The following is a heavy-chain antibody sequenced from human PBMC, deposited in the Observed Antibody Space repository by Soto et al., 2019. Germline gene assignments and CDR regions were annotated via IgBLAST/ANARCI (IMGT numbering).Heavy chain of an antibody. D-gene: IGHD2-2*01. V-gene: IGHV3-23*01. CDR2: IGGSGGVT. Sequence: GGSLRLSCAASGFTFSGYAMSWVRQAPGKGLEWVSVIGGSGGVTYYADSVKGRFTISRDNSKNTLYLQMNSLRAEDTAVHYCAKSVVPAATRYYYYGMDVWGQGTTVTVSS. CDR3: AKSVVPAATRYYYYGMDV. J-gene: IGHJ6*02. CDR1: GFTFSGYA.